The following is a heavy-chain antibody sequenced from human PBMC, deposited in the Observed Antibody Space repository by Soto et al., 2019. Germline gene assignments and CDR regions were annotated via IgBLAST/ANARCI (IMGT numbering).Heavy chain of an antibody. CDR2: MNPNSGNT. CDR3: ARFAVVTAMWRTAGFDP. Sequence: ASVKVSCKASGYTFTSYDINWVRQATGQGLEWMGWMNPNSGNTGYAQKFQGRVTMTRNTSISTAYMELSSLRSEDTAVYYCARFAVVTAMWRTAGFDPWGQGTLVTVSS. V-gene: IGHV1-8*01. J-gene: IGHJ5*02. CDR1: GYTFTSYD. D-gene: IGHD2-21*02.